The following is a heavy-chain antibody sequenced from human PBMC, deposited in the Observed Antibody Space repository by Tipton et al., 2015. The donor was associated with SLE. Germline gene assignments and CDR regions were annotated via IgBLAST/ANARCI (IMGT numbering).Heavy chain of an antibody. Sequence: TLSLTCTVSGGSISSYYWSWIRQPPGKGLEWIGYIYYSGSTYYNPSLKSRVTISVDTSKKQFSLKLSSVTAADTAVYYCAREAEIGVVIMGAFDIWGQGTMVTVSS. CDR3: AREAEIGVVIMGAFDI. D-gene: IGHD3-3*01. V-gene: IGHV4-59*06. J-gene: IGHJ3*02. CDR2: IYYSGST. CDR1: GGSISSYY.